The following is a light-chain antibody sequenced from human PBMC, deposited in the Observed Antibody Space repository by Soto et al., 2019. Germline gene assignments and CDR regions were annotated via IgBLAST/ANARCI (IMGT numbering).Light chain of an antibody. CDR3: NSYTGSSTYV. Sequence: QSALTQPPSVSGSPGQSVAISCTGTSSDVGSYNRVSWYQQPPGAAPKLMISEVSNRPSGVPDRFSGSKSGNTASLTISGRQAEDEADYYCNSYTGSSTYVFGTGTKLTVL. CDR1: SSDVGSYNR. J-gene: IGLJ1*01. CDR2: EVS. V-gene: IGLV2-18*02.